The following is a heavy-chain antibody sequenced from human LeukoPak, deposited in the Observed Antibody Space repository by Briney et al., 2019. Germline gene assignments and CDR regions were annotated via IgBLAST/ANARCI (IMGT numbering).Heavy chain of an antibody. J-gene: IGHJ4*02. D-gene: IGHD3-22*01. CDR2: INPNSGGT. V-gene: IGHV1-2*02. CDR3: ASQLFAYYDSSGADY. CDR1: GYTFTGYY. Sequence: ASVKVSCKASGYTFTGYYMHWARQAPGQGLEWMGWINPNSGGTNYAQKFQGRVTMTRDTSISTAYMELSRLRSDDTAVYYCASQLFAYYDSSGADYWGQGTLVTVSS.